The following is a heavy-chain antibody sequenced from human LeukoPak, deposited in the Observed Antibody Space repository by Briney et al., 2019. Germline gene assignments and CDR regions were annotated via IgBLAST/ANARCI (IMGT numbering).Heavy chain of an antibody. Sequence: GGSLRLSCAASVFTFSSYSMNWVRQAPGKGLEWVSSISSSSSYIYYADSVKGRFTISRDNAKNSLYLQMNSLRAEDTAVYYCARTPHSGSYRVDYWGQGTLVSDSS. D-gene: IGHD1-26*01. V-gene: IGHV3-21*01. CDR1: VFTFSSYS. CDR2: ISSSSSYI. J-gene: IGHJ4*02. CDR3: ARTPHSGSYRVDY.